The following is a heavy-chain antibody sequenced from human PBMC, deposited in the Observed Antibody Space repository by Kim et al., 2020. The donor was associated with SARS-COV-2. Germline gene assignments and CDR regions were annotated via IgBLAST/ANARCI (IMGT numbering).Heavy chain of an antibody. V-gene: IGHV3-23*01. D-gene: IGHD1-1*01. Sequence: GGSLRLSCAASRFTFSSYAMSWVRQAPGKGLEWVSSISVSSDSTYYADSVKGRFTISRDNSNNTLYLQMNSLRAEDRAIYYCAKDITTRPGWYFDYWGQGTLVTVSS. J-gene: IGHJ4*02. CDR3: AKDITTRPGWYFDY. CDR2: ISVSSDST. CDR1: RFTFSSYA.